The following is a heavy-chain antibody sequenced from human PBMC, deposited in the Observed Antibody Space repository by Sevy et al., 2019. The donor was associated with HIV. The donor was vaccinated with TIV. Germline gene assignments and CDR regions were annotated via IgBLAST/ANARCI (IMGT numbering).Heavy chain of an antibody. Sequence: ASVKVSCKASGYTFTGYYIHWVRQAPGHGLEWMGWVNPDRGGKNSAQKFQGRVAMTSDTSTNTAYMELSRLRIDDTAVYFCARSENYDCNWGNFAFDYWGQGTLVTVSS. V-gene: IGHV1-2*02. J-gene: IGHJ4*02. CDR3: ARSENYDCNWGNFAFDY. CDR2: VNPDRGGK. D-gene: IGHD3-16*01. CDR1: GYTFTGYY.